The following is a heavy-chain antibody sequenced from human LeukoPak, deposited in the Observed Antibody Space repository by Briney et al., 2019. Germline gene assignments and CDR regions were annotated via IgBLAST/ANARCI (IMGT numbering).Heavy chain of an antibody. J-gene: IGHJ5*02. Sequence: PEGSLRLSCAASGFTFSDYYMSWIRQAPGKGLEWVSYISSSGSTIYYADSVKGRFTTSRDNAKNSLYLQMNSLRAEDTAVYYCARYGSGSYTFEWFDPWGQGTLVTVSS. V-gene: IGHV3-11*01. CDR2: ISSSGSTI. CDR1: GFTFSDYY. D-gene: IGHD3-10*01. CDR3: ARYGSGSYTFEWFDP.